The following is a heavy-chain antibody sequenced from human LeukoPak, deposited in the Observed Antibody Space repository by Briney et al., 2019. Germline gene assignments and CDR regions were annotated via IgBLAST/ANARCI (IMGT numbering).Heavy chain of an antibody. V-gene: IGHV5-51*01. Sequence: GESLKVSCKGSGYSFTSYWIGWVRQMPGKGLEWMGIIYPGDSDTRYSPSFQGQVTISADKSISTAYLQWSSLKASDTAMYYCARGRDSSGTRFDYWGQGTLVTVSS. J-gene: IGHJ4*02. CDR3: ARGRDSSGTRFDY. D-gene: IGHD6-19*01. CDR2: IYPGDSDT. CDR1: GYSFTSYW.